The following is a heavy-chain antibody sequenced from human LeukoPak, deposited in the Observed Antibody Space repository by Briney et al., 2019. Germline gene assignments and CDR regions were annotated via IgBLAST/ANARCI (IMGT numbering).Heavy chain of an antibody. D-gene: IGHD3-9*01. J-gene: IGHJ5*02. Sequence: SETLSLTCAVSRGSISSSHHSWGWIRQPPGKGLEWIGIIYSSGSTYYNPSLRTRVTISVDTSKNQFSLQLSSVTAADTAVYYCARVIRPTGYYSNPKSGSFDLWGQGTLVTVSS. CDR1: RGSISSSHHS. CDR3: ARVIRPTGYYSNPKSGSFDL. CDR2: IYSSGST. V-gene: IGHV4-39*01.